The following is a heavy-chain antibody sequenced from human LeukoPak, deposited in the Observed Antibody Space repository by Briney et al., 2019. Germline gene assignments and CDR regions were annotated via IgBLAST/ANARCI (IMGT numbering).Heavy chain of an antibody. D-gene: IGHD6-13*01. CDR1: GGSISSYY. V-gene: IGHV4-59*01. CDR3: AGALVIAAADYFDY. Sequence: SETLSLTCTVSGGSISSYYWSGIRQPPGKGLEWIGYIYYSGSTNYNPSLKSRVTISVDTSKNQFSLKLSSVTAADTAVYYCAGALVIAAADYFDYWGQGTLVTVSS. J-gene: IGHJ4*02. CDR2: IYYSGST.